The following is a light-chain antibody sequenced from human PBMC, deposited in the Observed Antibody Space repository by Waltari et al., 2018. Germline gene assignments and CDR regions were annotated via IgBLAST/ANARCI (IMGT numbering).Light chain of an antibody. J-gene: IGKJ4*01. Sequence: DIQMTQSPSTLSASVGDSVTITCRASQRISNWFAWYQQKPGKAPKRLIYKASTLESGVPPRFIGSGSGTEFTLTISSRQPDDFATYYCQQYNSYSFLTFGGGTKVEIK. V-gene: IGKV1-5*03. CDR2: KAS. CDR1: QRISNW. CDR3: QQYNSYSFLT.